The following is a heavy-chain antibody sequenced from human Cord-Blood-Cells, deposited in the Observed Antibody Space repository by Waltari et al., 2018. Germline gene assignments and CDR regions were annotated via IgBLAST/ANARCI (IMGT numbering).Heavy chain of an antibody. J-gene: IGHJ5*02. CDR2: IYYSGST. D-gene: IGHD3-10*01. CDR1: GGSISSSSYY. CDR3: ARHEGMRFDP. Sequence: TVSGGSISSSSYYWGWIRQPPGKGLEWIGSIYYSGSTYYNPSLKSRVTISVDTSKNQFSLKLSSVTAADTAVYYCARHEGMRFDPWGQGTLVTVSS. V-gene: IGHV4-39*01.